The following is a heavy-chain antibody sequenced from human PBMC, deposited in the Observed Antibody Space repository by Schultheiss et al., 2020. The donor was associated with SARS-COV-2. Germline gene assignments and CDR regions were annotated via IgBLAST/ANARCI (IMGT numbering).Heavy chain of an antibody. CDR1: GGSISSYY. Sequence: SQTLSLTCTVSGGSISSYYWSWIRQPPGKGLEWIGYIYYSGSTNYNPSLKSRVTISVDTSKNQFSLKLSSVTAADTAVYYCAKDKWTTPLLFDYWGQGTLVTVSS. CDR3: AKDKWTTPLLFDY. D-gene: IGHD4-11*01. V-gene: IGHV4-59*01. CDR2: IYYSGST. J-gene: IGHJ4*02.